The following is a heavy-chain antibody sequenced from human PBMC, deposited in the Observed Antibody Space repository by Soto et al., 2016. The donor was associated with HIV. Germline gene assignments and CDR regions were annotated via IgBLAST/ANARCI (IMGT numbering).Heavy chain of an antibody. V-gene: IGHV4-61*01. J-gene: IGHJ2*01. CDR1: GGSVSSGSYY. D-gene: IGHD4-17*01. Sequence: QLQESESGPGLVKPSETLSLTCTVSGGSVSSGSYYWSWVRQPPGKGLEWIGYIYNSGITNYNPSLKSRVTISVDTSENQFSLKLSSVTAADTAVYYCARETTVTPTGYFDLWGRGTLVTVSS. CDR2: IYNSGIT. CDR3: ARETTVTPTGYFDL.